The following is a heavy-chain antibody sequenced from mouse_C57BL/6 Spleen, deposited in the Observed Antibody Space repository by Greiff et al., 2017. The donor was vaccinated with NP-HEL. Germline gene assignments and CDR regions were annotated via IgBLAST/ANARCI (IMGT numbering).Heavy chain of an antibody. CDR1: GYTFTDYY. CDR3: ARPYDYDWAWFAY. J-gene: IGHJ3*01. CDR2: INPNNGGT. D-gene: IGHD2-4*01. V-gene: IGHV1-26*01. Sequence: VQLQQSGPELVKPGASVKISCKASGYTFTDYYMNWVKQSHGKSLEWIGDINPNNGGTSYNQKFKGKATLTVDKSSSTAYMELRSLTSEDSAVYYCARPYDYDWAWFAYWGQGTLVTVSA.